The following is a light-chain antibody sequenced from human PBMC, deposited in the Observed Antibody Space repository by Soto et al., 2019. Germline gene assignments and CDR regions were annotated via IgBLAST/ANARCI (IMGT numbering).Light chain of an antibody. V-gene: IGKV3-20*01. CDR3: QQFGTSVPA. J-gene: IGKJ4*01. Sequence: PGERATLSCRASQSVSGSYLAWYQQKPGQAPRLLIYDASSRATGIPDRFSGSGSGTDFTLTISRLEHEDFAVYYCQQFGTSVPAFGGGTKVEIK. CDR2: DAS. CDR1: QSVSGSY.